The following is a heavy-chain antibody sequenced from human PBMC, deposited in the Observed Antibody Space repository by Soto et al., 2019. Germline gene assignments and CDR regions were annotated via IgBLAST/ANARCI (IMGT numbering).Heavy chain of an antibody. CDR2: ISAYNGNT. CDR3: ARDIPLRSGQLSLEGSYYGMDV. V-gene: IGHV1-18*01. Sequence: QVQLVQSGAEVKKPGASVKVSCKASGYTFTSYGISWVRQAPGQGIEWMGWISAYNGNTNYAQKLQGRVTMTTDTSTSKAYMELRSLTSHVTAVYSCARDIPLRSGQLSLEGSYYGMDVCGQGTTVTVSS. J-gene: IGHJ6*02. D-gene: IGHD3-16*02. CDR1: GYTFTSYG.